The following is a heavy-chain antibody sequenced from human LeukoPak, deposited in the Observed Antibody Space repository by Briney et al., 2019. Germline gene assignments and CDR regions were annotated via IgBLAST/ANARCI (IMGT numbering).Heavy chain of an antibody. Sequence: PGGSLRLSCAASGFTFSSYGMHWVRQAPGKGLEWVAVIWYDGSKKYYADSVKGRFTISRGNSKNTLYVQMNSLRAEDTAVYYCARDDGFYGMDVWGQGTTVTVSS. V-gene: IGHV3-33*01. CDR1: GFTFSSYG. J-gene: IGHJ6*02. D-gene: IGHD3-10*01. CDR3: ARDDGFYGMDV. CDR2: IWYDGSKK.